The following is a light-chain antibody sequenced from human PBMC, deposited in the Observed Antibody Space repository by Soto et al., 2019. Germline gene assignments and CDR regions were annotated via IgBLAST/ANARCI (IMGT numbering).Light chain of an antibody. CDR2: GGS. CDR3: QQRSNWPIT. Sequence: EIVLTQSPGTLSLSPGEGVTLSCRSSQGVVSSYSASYQQKPGQPPSLLIYGGSTSATGIPDRFSGSGSWTDFTPTISSLEPEDFAVYYCQQRSNWPITFGQGTRLEIK. CDR1: QGVVSSY. V-gene: IGKV3D-20*02. J-gene: IGKJ5*01.